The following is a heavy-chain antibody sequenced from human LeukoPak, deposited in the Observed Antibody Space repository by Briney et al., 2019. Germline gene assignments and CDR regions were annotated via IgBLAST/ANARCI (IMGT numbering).Heavy chain of an antibody. CDR1: GFTFDNYG. J-gene: IGHJ4*02. CDR2: IRSKAHDATP. V-gene: IGHV3-49*03. D-gene: IGHD3-16*01. CDR3: TRSKSYVFILDY. Sequence: GGSLRLSCTASGFTFDNYGVSWFRQAPGKGLEWVGFIRSKAHDATPQYGASVKGRFTISRDDSKSIAYLQMSSLNTEDTAVYYCTRSKSYVFILDYWGQGTLVTVSP.